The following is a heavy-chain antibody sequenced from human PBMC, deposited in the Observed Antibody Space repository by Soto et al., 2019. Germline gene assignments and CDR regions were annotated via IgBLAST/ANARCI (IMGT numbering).Heavy chain of an antibody. CDR3: ARFYSSSSWDYYYGMDV. J-gene: IGHJ6*02. Sequence: QVQLQESGPGLVKPSQTLSLTCTVSGGSISSGGYYWSWIRQHPGKGLEWIGYIYYSGSTYYNPSLKSRVTISVDTSKNQFSLKLSSVTAAHTAVYYCARFYSSSSWDYYYGMDVWGQGTTVTVSS. CDR1: GGSISSGGYY. CDR2: IYYSGST. V-gene: IGHV4-31*03. D-gene: IGHD6-6*01.